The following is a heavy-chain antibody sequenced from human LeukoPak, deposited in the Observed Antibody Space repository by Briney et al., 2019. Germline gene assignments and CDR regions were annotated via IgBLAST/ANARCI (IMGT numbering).Heavy chain of an antibody. D-gene: IGHD6-13*01. CDR3: ARDLVAAAGRPLGY. V-gene: IGHV1-3*01. Sequence: ASVKVSCKASGYTFTSYAMHWVRQAPGQRLEWMGWINAGNGNTKYSQKFQGRVTITRDTSASTAYMELSGPRSEDTAVYYCARDLVAAAGRPLGYWGQGTLVTVSS. J-gene: IGHJ4*02. CDR2: INAGNGNT. CDR1: GYTFTSYA.